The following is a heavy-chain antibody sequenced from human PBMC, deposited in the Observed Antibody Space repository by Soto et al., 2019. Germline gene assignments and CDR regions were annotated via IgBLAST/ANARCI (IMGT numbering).Heavy chain of an antibody. CDR3: ARRLSTGWFFDF. Sequence: GESLKISCKDSGYSFTSYWSGWVRQMPGKGLEWMGIIYPGDSDTRYSPSFQGQVAFSADKSISTAYLQWSGLKASDTAIYYCARRLSTGWFFDFWGQGTLVTVSS. CDR2: IYPGDSDT. D-gene: IGHD6-19*01. V-gene: IGHV5-51*01. CDR1: GYSFTSYW. J-gene: IGHJ4*02.